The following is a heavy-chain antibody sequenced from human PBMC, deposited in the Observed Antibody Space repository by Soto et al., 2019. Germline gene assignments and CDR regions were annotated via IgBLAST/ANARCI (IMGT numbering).Heavy chain of an antibody. CDR2: IYYSGST. Sequence: SETLSLTCTVSGGSISSGDYYWSWIRQPPGKGLEWIGYIYYSGSTYYNPSLKSRVTISVDTSKNQLSLKLSSVTAADTAVYYCACGLAAAGTRPNHYYYYGMDVWGQGTTVTVSS. J-gene: IGHJ6*02. D-gene: IGHD6-13*01. V-gene: IGHV4-30-4*01. CDR1: GGSISSGDYY. CDR3: ACGLAAAGTRPNHYYYYGMDV.